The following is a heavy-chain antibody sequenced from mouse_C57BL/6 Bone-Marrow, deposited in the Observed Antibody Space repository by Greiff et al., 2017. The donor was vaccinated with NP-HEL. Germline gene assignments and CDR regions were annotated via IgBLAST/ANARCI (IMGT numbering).Heavy chain of an antibody. CDR1: GYTFTSYD. Sequence: VMLVESGPELVKPGASVKLSCKASGYTFTSYDINWVKQRPGQGLEWIGWIYPRDGSTKYNEKFKGKATLTVDTSSSTAYMELHSLTSEDSAVYFCAREIPYYYGSSYEFDYWGQGTTLTVSS. V-gene: IGHV1-85*01. J-gene: IGHJ2*01. CDR2: IYPRDGST. CDR3: AREIPYYYGSSYEFDY. D-gene: IGHD1-1*01.